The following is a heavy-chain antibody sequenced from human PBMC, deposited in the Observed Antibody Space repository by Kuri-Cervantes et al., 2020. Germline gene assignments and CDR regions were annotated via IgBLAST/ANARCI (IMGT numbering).Heavy chain of an antibody. CDR2: ISAYNGNS. J-gene: IGHJ4*02. D-gene: IGHD3-10*01. V-gene: IGHV1-18*01. Sequence: ASVKVSCKASGYTFTSYGISWVRQAPGQGLEWMGWISAYNGNSYYARKLQGRVTMTTDTSTSTAYMELRSLRSDATAVYYCARGLTTVRFDYWGQGTLVTVSS. CDR3: ARGLTTVRFDY. CDR1: GYTFTSYG.